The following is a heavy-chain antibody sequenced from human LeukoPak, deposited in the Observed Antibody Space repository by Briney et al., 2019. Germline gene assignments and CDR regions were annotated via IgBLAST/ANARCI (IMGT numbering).Heavy chain of an antibody. V-gene: IGHV3-66*01. J-gene: IGHJ4*02. Sequence: GGSLRLSCAASGFSVSNYYMSWVRQPPGKGLEWVSVMYTGGGRYYGDSVKGRFTISRDNSKNTVFLQMNSLRVEDTALYYCTRSQSYCGADYYSDWGQGTLVTVSS. CDR3: TRSQSYCGADYYSD. CDR2: MYTGGGR. CDR1: GFSVSNYY. D-gene: IGHD2-21*02.